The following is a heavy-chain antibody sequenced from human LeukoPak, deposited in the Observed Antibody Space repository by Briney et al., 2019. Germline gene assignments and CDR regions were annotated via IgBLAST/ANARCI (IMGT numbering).Heavy chain of an antibody. Sequence: GSLRLSCAASGFTFSSYAMHWVRQAPGKGLEWVAVISYDGSNKYYADSVKGRFTISRDNSKNTLYLQMNSLRAEDTAVYYCAKKRGIYSGSPRPPGAFDYWGQGTLVTVSS. V-gene: IGHV3-30-3*02. CDR1: GFTFSSYA. D-gene: IGHD1-26*01. CDR2: ISYDGSNK. CDR3: AKKRGIYSGSPRPPGAFDY. J-gene: IGHJ4*02.